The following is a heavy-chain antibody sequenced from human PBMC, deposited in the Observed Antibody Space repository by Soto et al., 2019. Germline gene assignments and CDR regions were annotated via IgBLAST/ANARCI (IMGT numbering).Heavy chain of an antibody. Sequence: ESGPTLVNPTQTLTLTCTFSGFSFSTSGMCVSWIRQPPGKALEWLALIDWDDDKFYLPSLKTRLTISRDTSKNQVVLTMTNMDPLDTATYYCARNFYDTGNYYARIDYWGPGTLVTVS. V-gene: IGHV2-70*01. CDR3: ARNFYDTGNYYARIDY. D-gene: IGHD3-10*01. J-gene: IGHJ4*02. CDR1: GFSFSTSGMC. CDR2: IDWDDDK.